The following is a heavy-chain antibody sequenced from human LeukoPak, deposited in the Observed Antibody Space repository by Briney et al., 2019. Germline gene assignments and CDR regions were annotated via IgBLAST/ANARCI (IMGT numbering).Heavy chain of an antibody. V-gene: IGHV3-7*01. D-gene: IGHD3-22*01. Sequence: GGSLRLSCEGSGFTFSNYWMGWVRQAPGKGLQWVANIKTDGSEKYYVDSVKGRFTISRDNAKNTLYLQMNSLRAEDTAVCYCARDRDTMIVVVTSFDYWGQGTLVTVSS. CDR1: GFTFSNYW. J-gene: IGHJ4*02. CDR3: ARDRDTMIVVVTSFDY. CDR2: IKTDGSEK.